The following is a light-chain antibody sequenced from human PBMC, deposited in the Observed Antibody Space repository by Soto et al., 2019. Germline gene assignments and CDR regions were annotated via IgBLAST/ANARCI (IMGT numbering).Light chain of an antibody. CDR1: QTISSW. V-gene: IGKV1-5*01. CDR3: QQYNDYSYT. Sequence: DIQMTQSPSTLSASVGDRVTITCRASQTISSWLAWYQQKPGKAPKLLIFDASILESGVPSRFSGSGSGTDFTLFISSLQPDDFGTYYCQQYNDYSYTFGQGTKLEIK. J-gene: IGKJ2*01. CDR2: DAS.